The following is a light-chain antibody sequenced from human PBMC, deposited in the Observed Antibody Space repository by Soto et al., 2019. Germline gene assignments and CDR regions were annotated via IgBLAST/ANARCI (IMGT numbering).Light chain of an antibody. V-gene: IGKV4-1*01. CDR1: QRLFSPSINKKY. J-gene: IGKJ5*01. CDR2: WAS. Sequence: DSVMTQAQESLAVSLRERPTSNRNPSQRLFSPSINKKYLAWYQQKPRQPPKLLIYWASIRGSGVPDRFSGSGSGTDFTLTISSLQAEDVAVYYCQQCFDNSITFGQGTRLEIK. CDR3: QQCFDNSIT.